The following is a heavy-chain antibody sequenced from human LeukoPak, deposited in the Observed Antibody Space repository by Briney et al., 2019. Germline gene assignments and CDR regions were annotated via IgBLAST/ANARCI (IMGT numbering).Heavy chain of an antibody. CDR1: GFTFSSYN. CDR2: ISGSGSTI. V-gene: IGHV3-48*04. J-gene: IGHJ4*02. D-gene: IGHD1-26*01. Sequence: GGSLRLSCAVSGFTFSSYNMNWVRQAPGKGLEWVSYISGSGSTIYYADSVKGRFTISRDNAKNSLYLQINSLRAEDTAVYYCAGGSLGGSYYSFDYWGQGTLVTGSS. CDR3: AGGSLGGSYYSFDY.